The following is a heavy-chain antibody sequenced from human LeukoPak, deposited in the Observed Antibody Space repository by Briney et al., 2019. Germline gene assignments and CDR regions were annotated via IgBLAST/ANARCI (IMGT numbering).Heavy chain of an antibody. Sequence: ASVKVSCKASGYTFTGYYMHWVRQAPGQGLEWMGWINPNSGGTNYAQKFQGRVTMTRDTSISTAYMELSRLRSDDTAVYYCARGAHYDILTGYNLFDYWGQGTLVTVSS. D-gene: IGHD3-9*01. CDR1: GYTFTGYY. CDR2: INPNSGGT. J-gene: IGHJ4*02. CDR3: ARGAHYDILTGYNLFDY. V-gene: IGHV1-2*02.